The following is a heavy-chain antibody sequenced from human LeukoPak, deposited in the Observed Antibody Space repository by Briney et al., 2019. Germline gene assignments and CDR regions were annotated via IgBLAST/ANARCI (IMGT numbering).Heavy chain of an antibody. J-gene: IGHJ6*02. CDR1: GFTFSSYS. Sequence: PGGSLRLSCAASGFTFSSYSMNWVRQAPGKGLEWGSYLSRSSNSIYHADSVKGRFTISRDNAKNSLYLQMNSLRDEDTAVYYCARDLHSTVTGYYYYYYGMDVWGQGTTVTVSS. D-gene: IGHD4-17*01. CDR2: LSRSSNSI. V-gene: IGHV3-48*02. CDR3: ARDLHSTVTGYYYYYYGMDV.